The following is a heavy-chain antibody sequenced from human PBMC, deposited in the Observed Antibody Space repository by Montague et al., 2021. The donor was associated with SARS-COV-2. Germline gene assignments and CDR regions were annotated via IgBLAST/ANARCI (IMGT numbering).Heavy chain of an antibody. J-gene: IGHJ5*02. CDR1: GGIIRSSLNY. D-gene: IGHD1-26*01. V-gene: IGHV4-39*01. CDR2: IFYTGTT. Sequence: SETLSLTCSASGGIIRSSLNYWGWIRQPPGKSLEWIGCIFYTGTTYYNPSLKSRLTMSVDTSNNRFSLKLDSVTVSDTAIYYCHYTGTYRSPGGTWGQGTLVTVSS. CDR3: HYTGTYRSPGGT.